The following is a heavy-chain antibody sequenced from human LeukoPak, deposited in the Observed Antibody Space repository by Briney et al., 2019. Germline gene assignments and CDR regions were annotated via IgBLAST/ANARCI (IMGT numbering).Heavy chain of an antibody. V-gene: IGHV3-15*01. CDR1: GFTFSNAW. CDR3: AKDGDCGGDCN. Sequence: GGSLRLSCAASGFTFSNAWMSWVRQAPGKGLEWVGRIKSKTDGGTTDHAAPVKGRFTISRDDSKNTLHLQMNSLIIEDTGVYYCAKDGDCGGDCNWGQGTLVTVSP. CDR2: IKSKTDGGTT. J-gene: IGHJ4*02. D-gene: IGHD2-21*01.